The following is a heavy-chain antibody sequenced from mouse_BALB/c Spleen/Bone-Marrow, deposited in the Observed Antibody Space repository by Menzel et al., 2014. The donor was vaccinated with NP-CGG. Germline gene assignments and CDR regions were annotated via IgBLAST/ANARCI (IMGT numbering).Heavy chain of an antibody. V-gene: IGHV3-2*02. Sequence: VQLQESGPGLVKPSQSLSLTCTVTGYSITSDYAWNLIRQFPPNKLELMGYMSSSGSTSYRPSLKSRTSFTPDTSKNQFFLQLNSVTDEDTGKYYCARDYYDSSYFGYWGQGTSLTVSS. CDR2: MSSSGST. J-gene: IGHJ2*02. CDR3: ARDYYDSSYFGY. D-gene: IGHD1-1*01. CDR1: GYSITSDYA.